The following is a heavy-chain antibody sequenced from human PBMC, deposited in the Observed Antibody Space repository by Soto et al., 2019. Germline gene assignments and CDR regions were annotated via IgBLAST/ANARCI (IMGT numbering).Heavy chain of an antibody. D-gene: IGHD1-7*01. V-gene: IGHV4-34*01. J-gene: IGHJ4*02. CDR2: INHSRTT. CDR3: VRASERFRENYFKAYFDY. CDR1: GGSFSTYY. Sequence: SETLSLTCAVYGGSFSTYYWNWVRQSSGKGLEWIGQINHSRTTNYNPSLKSRVTMSVDTSTNQFSLFLSSVTAADTAIYYCVRASERFRENYFKAYFDYLGQGDLVTGS.